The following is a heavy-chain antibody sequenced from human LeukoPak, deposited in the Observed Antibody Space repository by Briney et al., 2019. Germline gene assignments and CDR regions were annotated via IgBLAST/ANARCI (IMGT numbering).Heavy chain of an antibody. CDR1: GGTFSSYA. D-gene: IGHD3-10*01. CDR3: ARVTMVRGVITPWHFDY. CDR2: IIPIFGTA. J-gene: IGHJ4*02. V-gene: IGHV1-69*13. Sequence: VASVKVSCKASGGTFSSYAISWVRQAPGQGLEWMGGIIPIFGTANYAQKFQGRVTITADESTSTAYMELRSLRSDDTAVYYCARVTMVRGVITPWHFDYWGQGTLVTVSS.